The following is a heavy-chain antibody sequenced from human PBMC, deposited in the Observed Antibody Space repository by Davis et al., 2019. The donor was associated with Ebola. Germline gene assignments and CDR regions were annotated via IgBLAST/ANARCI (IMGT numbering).Heavy chain of an antibody. CDR1: GGSISSSSYY. D-gene: IGHD2-2*01. CDR2: IYYSGST. J-gene: IGHJ6*02. V-gene: IGHV4-39*01. Sequence: MPSETLSLTCTVSGGSISSSSYYWGWIRQPPGKGLEWIGSIYYSGSTYYNPSLKSRVTISVDTSKNQFSLKLSSVTAADTAVYYCARRYCSSTSCYGYYYYGMDVWGQGTTVTVSS. CDR3: ARRYCSSTSCYGYYYYGMDV.